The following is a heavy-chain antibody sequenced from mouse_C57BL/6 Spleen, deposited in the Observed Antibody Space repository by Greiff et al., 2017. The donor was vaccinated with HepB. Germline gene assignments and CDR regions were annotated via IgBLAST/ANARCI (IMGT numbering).Heavy chain of an antibody. CDR1: GYTFTSYD. Sequence: QVQLKQSGPELVKPGASVKLSCKASGYTFTSYDINWVKQRPGQGLEWIGWIYPRDGSTKYNEKFKGKATLTVDTSSSTAYMELHSLTSEDSAVYFCARDYSNYVWYFDVWGTGTTVTVSS. V-gene: IGHV1-85*01. J-gene: IGHJ1*03. CDR2: IYPRDGST. D-gene: IGHD2-5*01. CDR3: ARDYSNYVWYFDV.